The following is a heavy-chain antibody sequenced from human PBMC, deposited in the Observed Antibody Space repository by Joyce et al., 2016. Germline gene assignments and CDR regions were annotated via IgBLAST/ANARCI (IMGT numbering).Heavy chain of an antibody. Sequence: QVQLVQSGAEVKKPGSSVKVSCKASGGTFSDYAINWVRQAPGQGLEWVGGTIPLFNSANYAQKFQDRVTITADKSTSTAYMELSSLRSEDTAVYYCARASPAIVVVTTIRYYALDVWGQGTSVTVSS. CDR2: TIPLFNSA. V-gene: IGHV1-69*14. J-gene: IGHJ6*02. D-gene: IGHD2-21*02. CDR3: ARASPAIVVVTTIRYYALDV. CDR1: GGTFSDYA.